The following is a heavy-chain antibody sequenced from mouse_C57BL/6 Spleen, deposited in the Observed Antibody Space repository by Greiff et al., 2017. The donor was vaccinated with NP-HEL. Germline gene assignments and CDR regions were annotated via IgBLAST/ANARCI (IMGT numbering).Heavy chain of an antibody. CDR2: IDPEDGET. Sequence: VQLKESGAELVKPGATVKLSCTASGFNIKDYYMHWVKQRTEQGLEWIGRIDPEDGETKYAPKFQGKATITADTSSNAAYLQLSSLTSEDTAVYYCASTTVVATPYYAMDYWGQGTSVTVSS. J-gene: IGHJ4*01. V-gene: IGHV14-2*01. CDR3: ASTTVVATPYYAMDY. CDR1: GFNIKDYY. D-gene: IGHD1-1*01.